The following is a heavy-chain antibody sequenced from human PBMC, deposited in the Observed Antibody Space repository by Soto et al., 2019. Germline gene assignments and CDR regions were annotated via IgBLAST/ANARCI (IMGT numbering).Heavy chain of an antibody. D-gene: IGHD3-22*01. CDR2: ISSSSSYI. Sequence: EVQLVESGGGLVKPGGSLRLSCAASGFTFSSYSMNWVRQAPGKGLEWVSSISSSSSYIYYADSVKGRFTISRDNAKNSLYLQMNSLRAEDTAVYYCARDNYYDSSGYYYSPFDYWGQGTLVTVS. CDR1: GFTFSSYS. CDR3: ARDNYYDSSGYYYSPFDY. J-gene: IGHJ4*02. V-gene: IGHV3-21*01.